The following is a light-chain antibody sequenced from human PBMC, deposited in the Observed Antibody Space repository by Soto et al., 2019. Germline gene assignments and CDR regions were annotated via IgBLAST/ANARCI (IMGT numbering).Light chain of an antibody. CDR2: NNN. J-gene: IGLJ1*01. CDR1: SSNIGTNA. V-gene: IGLV1-44*01. Sequence: QSVLTQPPSASGTPGRRVTISCSGGSSNIGTNAVNWYQQLPGTAPKLLIYNNNQRPSGVPDRFSGSKSGTSASLAISGLQSEDEADYYCAAWDDSLNGYVFGTGTKVTVL. CDR3: AAWDDSLNGYV.